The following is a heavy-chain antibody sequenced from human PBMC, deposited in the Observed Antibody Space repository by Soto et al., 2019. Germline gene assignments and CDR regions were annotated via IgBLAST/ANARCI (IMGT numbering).Heavy chain of an antibody. CDR1: GGSISSYY. D-gene: IGHD5-12*01. CDR3: ARLSGIVATTYYYYYMDV. Sequence: SETLSLTCTVSGGSISSYYWSWIRQPPGKGLEWIGYIYYSGSTNYNPSLKSRVTISVDTSKNQFSLKLSSVTAADTAVYYCARLSGIVATTYYYYYMDVWGKGTTVTVSS. CDR2: IYYSGST. V-gene: IGHV4-59*08. J-gene: IGHJ6*03.